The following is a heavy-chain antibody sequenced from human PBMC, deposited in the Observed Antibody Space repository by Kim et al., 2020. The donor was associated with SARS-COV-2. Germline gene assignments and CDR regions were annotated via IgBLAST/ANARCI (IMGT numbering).Heavy chain of an antibody. Sequence: GGSLRLSCTAYGFTFRNYGMTWVRQAPGKGLEWVSVISGSGGSTYYGDSVKGRFTISRDNSKNTVFLQMNSLTAEDTAVYYCAKERGVSYQLAIWYYSDHWGQGTLVTVSS. V-gene: IGHV3-23*01. J-gene: IGHJ4*02. CDR1: GFTFRNYG. CDR3: AKERGVSYQLAIWYYSDH. CDR2: ISGSGGST. D-gene: IGHD2-2*01.